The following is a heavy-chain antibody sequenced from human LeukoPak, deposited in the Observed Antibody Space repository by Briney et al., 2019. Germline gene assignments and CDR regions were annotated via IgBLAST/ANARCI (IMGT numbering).Heavy chain of an antibody. CDR2: INPNSGGT. D-gene: IGHD3-3*01. Sequence: ASVKVSCKASGYTFTGYYMHWVRQAPGQGLEWMGWINPNSGGTNYAQKFQGRVTMTRDTSISTAYMELSRLRSDDTAVYYCARVPFDFWSGYGVDVWGQGTTVTVSS. CDR3: ARVPFDFWSGYGVDV. CDR1: GYTFTGYY. J-gene: IGHJ6*02. V-gene: IGHV1-2*02.